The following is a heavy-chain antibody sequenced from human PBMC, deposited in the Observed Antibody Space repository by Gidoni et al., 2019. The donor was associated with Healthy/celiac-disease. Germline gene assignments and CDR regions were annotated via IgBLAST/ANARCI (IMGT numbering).Heavy chain of an antibody. CDR3: AKEGWYSSGWLPLDY. CDR1: EFTFSSYG. CDR2: ISYDGSNK. V-gene: IGHV3-30*18. D-gene: IGHD6-19*01. Sequence: QVQLVESGGGVVQPGRSLRLSCAASEFTFSSYGMHWVRQAPGKGLEWVAVISYDGSNKYYADSVKGRFTISRDNSKNTLYLQMNSLRAEDTAVYYCAKEGWYSSGWLPLDYWGQGTLVTVSS. J-gene: IGHJ4*02.